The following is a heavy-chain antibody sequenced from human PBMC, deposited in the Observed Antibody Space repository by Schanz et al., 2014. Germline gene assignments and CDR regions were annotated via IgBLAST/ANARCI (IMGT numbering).Heavy chain of an antibody. J-gene: IGHJ4*02. Sequence: EVQLVESGGGLVQPGGSLRLSCAASGFTFSAYWMTWVRQAPGKGLDWVGIIKPDGSEKFYVDSAKGRFTISRDNAKNLMYLHLNSLRAEDTAVYYCAREVGGSFGQHYWGQGALVTVSS. CDR2: IKPDGSEK. CDR3: AREVGGSFGQHY. CDR1: GFTFSAYW. V-gene: IGHV3-7*01. D-gene: IGHD1-26*01.